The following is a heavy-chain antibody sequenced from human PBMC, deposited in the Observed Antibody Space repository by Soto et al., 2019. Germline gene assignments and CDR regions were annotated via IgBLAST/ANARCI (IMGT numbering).Heavy chain of an antibody. V-gene: IGHV1-3*01. CDR3: ARGKGMEENYYYYGLDI. J-gene: IGHJ6*02. Sequence: ASVKVSCKASGYTFSTYAMHWVRQAPGQSLEWMGWINGGTGQTRYSQRFQDRVNITRDTPASTANMELTSLTSEDTAVYYCARGKGMEENYYYYGLDIWGQGTTVTVSS. CDR2: INGGTGQT. D-gene: IGHD1-1*01. CDR1: GYTFSTYA.